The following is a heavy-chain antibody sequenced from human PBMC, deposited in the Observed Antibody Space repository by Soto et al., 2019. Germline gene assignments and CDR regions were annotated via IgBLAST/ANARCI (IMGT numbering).Heavy chain of an antibody. CDR2: ISYDGSNK. Sequence: GGSLRLSCAASGFTFSSYAMHWVRQAPGKGLEWVTVISYDGSNKYYADSVKGRFTISRDNSKNTLYLQMNSLRAEDTAAYYCARDPTRYYYDSSPQAAFEIGGQGTMVTVSS. CDR1: GFTFSSYA. V-gene: IGHV3-30-3*01. J-gene: IGHJ3*02. CDR3: ARDPTRYYYDSSPQAAFEI. D-gene: IGHD3-22*01.